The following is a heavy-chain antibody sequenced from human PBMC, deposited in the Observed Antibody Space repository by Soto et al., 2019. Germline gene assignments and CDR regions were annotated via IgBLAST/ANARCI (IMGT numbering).Heavy chain of an antibody. D-gene: IGHD2-2*01. J-gene: IGHJ6*02. V-gene: IGHV3-9*01. CDR3: AKAPDIVVVPAAVYTRNHYYYGMDV. CDR1: GFTFDDYA. Sequence: EVQLVESGGGLVQPGRSLRLSCAASGFTFDDYAMHWVRQAPGKGLEWVSGISWNSGSIGYADSVKGRFTISRDNAKNSLYLQMNSLRAEDTALYYCAKAPDIVVVPAAVYTRNHYYYGMDVWGQGTTVTVSS. CDR2: ISWNSGSI.